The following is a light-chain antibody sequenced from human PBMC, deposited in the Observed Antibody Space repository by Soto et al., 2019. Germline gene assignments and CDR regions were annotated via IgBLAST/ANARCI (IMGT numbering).Light chain of an antibody. CDR3: QEYSKCPLFT. J-gene: IGKJ3*01. CDR2: AAS. V-gene: IGKV3-15*01. Sequence: EIVVTQSPGILSVSPGDRATLSCRASQSVGRNLAWYQQKPGQAPTLLIYAASTSATRLPARFSGSGSGTDFTLTISSLQSEDFSVSYCQEYSKCPLFTFGPGTRVDIK. CDR1: QSVGRN.